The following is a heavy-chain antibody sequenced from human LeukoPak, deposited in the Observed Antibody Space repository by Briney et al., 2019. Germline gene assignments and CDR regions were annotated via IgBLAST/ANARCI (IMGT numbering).Heavy chain of an antibody. V-gene: IGHV3-11*03. CDR1: GFTFSDYY. CDR2: ISPSTGYT. Sequence: PGGSLRLPCVASGFTFSDYYMSWIRQAPGKGLEYVAYISPSTGYTSYAASVRGRFTISRDNAKNSLNLQMNGLRAEDTAVYYCAGMYFYDSSGYHWGQGTVVTVSS. D-gene: IGHD3-22*01. J-gene: IGHJ5*02. CDR3: AGMYFYDSSGYH.